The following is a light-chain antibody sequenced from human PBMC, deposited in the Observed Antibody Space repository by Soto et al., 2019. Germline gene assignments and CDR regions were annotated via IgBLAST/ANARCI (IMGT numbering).Light chain of an antibody. CDR1: SSDVGGYNY. V-gene: IGLV2-8*01. J-gene: IGLJ1*01. CDR2: EVN. Sequence: QPVLTQPPSASGSPGQSVAISCTGTSSDVGGYNYVSWYQQHPGKAPKLMIYEVNTRPSGVPDRFSGSKSGNTASLTVSGLQAEDEADYYCSSYAGSSNVFGTGTKLTVL. CDR3: SSYAGSSNV.